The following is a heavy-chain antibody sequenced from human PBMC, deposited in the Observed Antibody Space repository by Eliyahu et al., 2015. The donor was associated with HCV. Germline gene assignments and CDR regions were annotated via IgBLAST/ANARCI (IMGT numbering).Heavy chain of an antibody. CDR1: GFTFXXYG. J-gene: IGHJ4*02. CDR3: ARDELPMVRGPTSPPADY. V-gene: IGHV3-33*01. D-gene: IGHD3-10*01. CDR2: IWYDGSNK. Sequence: QVQLVESGGGVVQPGRSLRLSCAASGFTFXXYGMHWVRQAPGKGLEWVAVIWYDGSNKYYADSVKGRFTISRDNSKNTLYLQMNSLRAEDTAVYYCARDELPMVRGPTSPPADYWGQGTLVTVSS.